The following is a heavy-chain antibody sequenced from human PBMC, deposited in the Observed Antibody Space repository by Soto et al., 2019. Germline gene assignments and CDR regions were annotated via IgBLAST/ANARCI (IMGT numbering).Heavy chain of an antibody. D-gene: IGHD3-16*01. Sequence: QVQLQQWGAGLLKPSETLSLNCAVTGGSLSGYYWSCVRQPPGKGLEWIGEVKDGGHTNYSPSLRGRVTISSDTSSTESSLRRNPGTAADTGVYCCARGQEGVVSTHWDQGSLVTVSS. CDR2: VKDGGHT. V-gene: IGHV4-34*01. CDR1: GGSLSGYY. CDR3: ARGQEGVVSTH. J-gene: IGHJ4*02.